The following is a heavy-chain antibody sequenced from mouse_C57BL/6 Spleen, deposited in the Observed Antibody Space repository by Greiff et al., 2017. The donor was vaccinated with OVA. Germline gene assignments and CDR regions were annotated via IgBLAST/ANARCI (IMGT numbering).Heavy chain of an antibody. Sequence: QVQLQQPGAELVMPGASVKLSCKASGYTFTSYWMHWVKQRPGQGLEWIGEIDPSDSYTNYNQKFKGKSTLTVDKSSSTAYMQLSSLTSEDSAVYYGARNYGSSYGDAMDYWGQGTSVTVSS. CDR3: ARNYGSSYGDAMDY. CDR1: GYTFTSYW. V-gene: IGHV1-69*01. D-gene: IGHD1-1*01. J-gene: IGHJ4*01. CDR2: IDPSDSYT.